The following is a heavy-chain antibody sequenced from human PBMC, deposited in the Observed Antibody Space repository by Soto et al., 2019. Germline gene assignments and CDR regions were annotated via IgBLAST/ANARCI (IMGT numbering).Heavy chain of an antibody. Sequence: QVQLVESGGGVVQPGRSLRLSCAASGFTFSSYGMHWVRQAPGKGLEWVAVIWYDGSNKYYADSVKGRFTISRDNSKNTLYLQMNSLRAEDTAVYYCARDFVRQQMHPAGVSNTDYWGQGTLVTVSS. CDR2: IWYDGSNK. D-gene: IGHD2-2*01. V-gene: IGHV3-33*01. CDR1: GFTFSSYG. J-gene: IGHJ4*02. CDR3: ARDFVRQQMHPAGVSNTDY.